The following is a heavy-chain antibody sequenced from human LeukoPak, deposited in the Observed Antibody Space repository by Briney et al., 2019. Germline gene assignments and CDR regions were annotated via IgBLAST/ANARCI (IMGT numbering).Heavy chain of an antibody. Sequence: VQPGGSLRLSCAASRFTFSSYGMHWVRQAPGKGLEWVAYIQYDGSNEQYADSVKGRFSISRDSSKNILYLQMNSLRAEDTAVYYCARDGYYYDSSGYYSHYLDYWGQGTLVTVSS. J-gene: IGHJ4*02. CDR2: IQYDGSNE. CDR3: ARDGYYYDSSGYYSHYLDY. V-gene: IGHV3-30*02. D-gene: IGHD3-22*01. CDR1: RFTFSSYG.